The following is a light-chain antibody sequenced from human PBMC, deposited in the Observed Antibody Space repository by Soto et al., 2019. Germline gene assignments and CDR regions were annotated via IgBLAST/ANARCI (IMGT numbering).Light chain of an antibody. CDR1: SNDVGGYNY. Sequence: QSALTQPASVSGSPGQSITIACTGSSNDVGGYNYVSWYQQHPGKAPKLMIYEVTNRPSGVSIRFSGSKSGNTASLTISGLQAEDEADYYCSSYTTSSTLGVFGTGTKVTVL. CDR2: EVT. J-gene: IGLJ1*01. CDR3: SSYTTSSTLGV. V-gene: IGLV2-14*01.